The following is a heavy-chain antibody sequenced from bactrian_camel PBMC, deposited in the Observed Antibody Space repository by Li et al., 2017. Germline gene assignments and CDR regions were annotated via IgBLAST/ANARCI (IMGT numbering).Heavy chain of an antibody. CDR2: LSRAGGWT. CDR1: QYTLSTIC. V-gene: IGHV3S31*01. CDR3: VAESSCPTNGLGTSFTY. D-gene: IGHD5*01. Sequence: VQLVESGGGSVQAGGSLELSCTVSQYTLSTICMAWFRQAPGKGREGVATLSRAGGWTDYADSVKGRFTISRDIAKNTMYLQMSSLKPEDTAMYYCVAESSCPTNGLGTSFTYWGQGTQVTVS. J-gene: IGHJ4*01.